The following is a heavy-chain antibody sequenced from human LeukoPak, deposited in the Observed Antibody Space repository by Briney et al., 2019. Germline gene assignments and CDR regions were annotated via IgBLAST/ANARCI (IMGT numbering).Heavy chain of an antibody. CDR1: GFTFSSYA. D-gene: IGHD6-6*01. CDR2: ISGSGGST. Sequence: PGGSLRLSRAASGFTFSSYAMSWVRQAPGKGLECVSTISGSGGSTYYTDSVEGRFTISRDNSKNALFLQMNSLRAEDSAVYYCAKGSASWSRSPLHYWGQGTLVTVSS. V-gene: IGHV3-23*01. J-gene: IGHJ4*02. CDR3: AKGSASWSRSPLHY.